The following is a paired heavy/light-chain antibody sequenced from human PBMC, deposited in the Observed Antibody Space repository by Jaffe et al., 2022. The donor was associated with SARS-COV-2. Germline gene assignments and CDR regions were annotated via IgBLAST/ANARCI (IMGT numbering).Heavy chain of an antibody. V-gene: IGHV1-3*01. Sequence: QVQLVQSGAEVKKPGASVKVSCKASEYPFTTYAMHWVRQAPGQRLEWMGWINAGNGNTKYSQKFQGRVTITRDTSASTAYMELSSLRSEDTAVYYCASLWIGDLSDYYYMDVWGKGTTVTVSS. J-gene: IGHJ6*03. CDR2: INAGNGNT. D-gene: IGHD3-10*01. CDR1: EYPFTTYA. CDR3: ASLWIGDLSDYYYMDV.
Light chain of an antibody. J-gene: IGLJ2*01. V-gene: IGLV1-40*01. CDR3: QSYDSSLSGSHVV. CDR1: SSNIGARYD. CDR2: GNS. Sequence: QSVLTQPPSVSGAPGQRVTISCTGSSSNIGARYDVHWYQQLPGTAPKLLIYGNSNRPSGVPDRFSGSKSGTSASLAITGLQAEDEADYYCQSYDSSLSGSHVVFGGGTKLTVL.